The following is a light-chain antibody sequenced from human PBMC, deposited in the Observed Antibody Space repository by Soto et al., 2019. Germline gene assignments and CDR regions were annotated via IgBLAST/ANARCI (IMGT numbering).Light chain of an antibody. CDR3: QQAATFPLS. Sequence: DIQMTQSPSSVSASVGDRVTITCRASQGISRWLAWYQQKPGKAPNLLIYAASSLQSGVPSRFSGSGAGTDFTLTTSSLQPEDFATYYCQQAATFPLSFGGGPRWRSN. J-gene: IGKJ4*01. CDR1: QGISRW. CDR2: AAS. V-gene: IGKV1-12*01.